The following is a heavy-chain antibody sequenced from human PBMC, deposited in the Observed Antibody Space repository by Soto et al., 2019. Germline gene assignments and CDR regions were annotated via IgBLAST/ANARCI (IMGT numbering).Heavy chain of an antibody. V-gene: IGHV3-23*01. CDR1: GFTFGSHD. Sequence: EVQLLESGGGLVQPGGSLRLSCAASGFTFGSHDMSWVRQAPGKVVEWVSSISVSDPGTYYADSVKGRFTLSRDISKNTLFLQMDSLRAEDTALYFCTKGTRLDIWGQGTTVTVSP. CDR3: TKGTRLDI. J-gene: IGHJ3*02. CDR2: ISVSDPGT. D-gene: IGHD6-19*01.